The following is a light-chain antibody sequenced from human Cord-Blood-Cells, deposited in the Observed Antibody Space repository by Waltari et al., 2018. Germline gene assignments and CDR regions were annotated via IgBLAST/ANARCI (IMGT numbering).Light chain of an antibody. CDR1: SSDVGGYNY. V-gene: IGLV2-14*01. CDR2: DVS. Sequence: QSALTQPASVSGSPGQSITISCTATSSDVGGYNYVSWYQQHPGKAPTLMIYDVSKRPSGVSNRFSGSKSGNTASLTISGLQAEDEADYYCSSYTSSSTWVFGGGTKLTVL. CDR3: SSYTSSSTWV. J-gene: IGLJ3*02.